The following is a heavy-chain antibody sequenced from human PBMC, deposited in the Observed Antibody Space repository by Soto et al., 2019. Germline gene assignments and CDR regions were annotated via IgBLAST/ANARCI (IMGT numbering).Heavy chain of an antibody. D-gene: IGHD1-1*01. V-gene: IGHV1-18*01. J-gene: IGHJ5*02. CDR1: GYTFIYYG. CDR2: ISTYDGDT. CDR3: ARGSRNGKNWFDP. Sequence: ASVKVSCKASGYTFIYYGISWVRQAPGQGLEWMGWISTYDGDTKYAQNVQDRVTMTTDTSTSTAYMELRSLRSDDTAVYYCARGSRNGKNWFDPWGQGTLVTVSS.